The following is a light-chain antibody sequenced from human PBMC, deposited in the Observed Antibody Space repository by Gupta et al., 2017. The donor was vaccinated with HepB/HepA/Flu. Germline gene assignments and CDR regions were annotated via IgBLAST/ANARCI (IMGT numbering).Light chain of an antibody. CDR1: QGISNY. CDR3: QQRNSSPFT. V-gene: IGKV1-9*01. CDR2: GAS. Sequence: VGDRVTITCRASQGISNYLAWYQQKPGKAPKPLIYGASTVQSGVPSRFSGSGLGAEFTLTISTLQPEDFASYYCQQRNSSPFTFGPGTQVDIK. J-gene: IGKJ3*01.